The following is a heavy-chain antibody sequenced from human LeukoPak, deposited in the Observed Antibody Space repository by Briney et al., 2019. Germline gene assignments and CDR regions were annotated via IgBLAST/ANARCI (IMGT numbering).Heavy chain of an antibody. J-gene: IGHJ4*02. CDR3: AKDRYGDYASYYFDY. V-gene: IGHV3-9*01. Sequence: GESLRLSCAASGFTFDDYAMHWVRQAPGRGLEWVSGISWNSGSIGYADSVKGRFTISRDNAKNSLYLQMNSLRAEDTALYYCAKDRYGDYASYYFDYWGQGTLVTVSS. D-gene: IGHD4-17*01. CDR1: GFTFDDYA. CDR2: ISWNSGSI.